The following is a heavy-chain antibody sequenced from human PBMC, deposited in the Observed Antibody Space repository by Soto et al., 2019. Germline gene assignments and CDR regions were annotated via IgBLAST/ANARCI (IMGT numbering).Heavy chain of an antibody. Sequence: SMRLSCAASGFTFVDHAMHWVRQGPGKGLEWVSGISWNRGTIVYADSVKGRFTISRDNTKNSLYLQMDSLRREDPALDYCAKDIKRSGWYFGRAVWGQATTATVSS. V-gene: IGHV3-9*01. D-gene: IGHD6-19*01. CDR1: GFTFVDHA. J-gene: IGHJ6*02. CDR3: AKDIKRSGWYFGRAV. CDR2: ISWNRGTI.